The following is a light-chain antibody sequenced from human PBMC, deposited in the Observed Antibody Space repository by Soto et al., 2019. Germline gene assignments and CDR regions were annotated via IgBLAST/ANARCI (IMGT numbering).Light chain of an antibody. CDR2: DTS. V-gene: IGLV7-46*01. Sequence: QAVVPQEHSVTVSPGGTVTLTCGSSTGAVTSGHYPYWFQQRPGQAPRTLIYDTSNKHSWTPARFSGSLLGGKAALTLSGAQPEDEAEYYCLLSYSGAHVVFGGGTQLTVL. CDR1: TGAVTSGHY. CDR3: LLSYSGAHVV. J-gene: IGLJ2*01.